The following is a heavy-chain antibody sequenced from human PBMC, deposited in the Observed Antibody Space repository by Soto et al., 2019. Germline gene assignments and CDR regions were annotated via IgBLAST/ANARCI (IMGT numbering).Heavy chain of an antibody. CDR1: GFTFSSYG. CDR2: IWYDGSNK. D-gene: IGHD2-21*01. J-gene: IGHJ6*03. Sequence: GGSLRLSCAASGFTFSSYGMHWVRQAPGKGLEWVAVIWYDGSNKYYADSVKGRFTISRDNSKNTLYLQMNSLRAEDTAVYYCARANCGGDCYYYYYYMDVWGKGTTVTVSS. V-gene: IGHV3-33*01. CDR3: ARANCGGDCYYYYYYMDV.